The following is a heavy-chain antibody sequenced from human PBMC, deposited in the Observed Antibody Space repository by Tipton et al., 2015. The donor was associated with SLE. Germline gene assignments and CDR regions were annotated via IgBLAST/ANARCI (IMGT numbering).Heavy chain of an antibody. V-gene: IGHV3-43D*04. CDR2: ISWDGGST. CDR3: AKDIGIGEFMDV. J-gene: IGHJ6*03. CDR1: GFTFDDYA. D-gene: IGHD3-10*01. Sequence: SLRLSCAASGFTFDDYAMHWVRQAPGKGLEWVSLISWDGGSTYYADSVKGRFTISRDNSNNSLYLQMNSLRAEDTALYYCAKDIGIGEFMDVWGKGTTVTVSS.